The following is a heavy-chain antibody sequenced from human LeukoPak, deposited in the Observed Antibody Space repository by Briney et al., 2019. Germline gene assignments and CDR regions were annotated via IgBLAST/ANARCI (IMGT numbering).Heavy chain of an antibody. Sequence: GASVKVSCKASGYTFTVYYMYWVRQAPGQGLEWMGRINPNSGDTDYAQNFQGRVTMTRDTSISTAYMELTNLRSDDTAVYYCPRGYCSGGTCYLVEIWFDPWGQGTLVTVSS. CDR3: PRGYCSGGTCYLVEIWFDP. D-gene: IGHD2-15*01. J-gene: IGHJ5*02. CDR1: GYTFTVYY. CDR2: INPNSGDT. V-gene: IGHV1-2*06.